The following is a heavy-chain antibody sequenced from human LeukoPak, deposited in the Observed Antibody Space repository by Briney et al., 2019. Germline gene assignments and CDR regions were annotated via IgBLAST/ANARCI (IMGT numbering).Heavy chain of an antibody. Sequence: PGGSLRLSCAASGFTFSSYGMHWVRQAPGKGLEWVAFIRYDGSNKYYADSVKGRFTISRDNSNNTLYLQMNSLRAEDTAVYYCAKDATTVTTFYFDYWGQGTLVTVSS. CDR1: GFTFSSYG. CDR2: IRYDGSNK. V-gene: IGHV3-30*02. CDR3: AKDATTVTTFYFDY. J-gene: IGHJ4*02. D-gene: IGHD4-17*01.